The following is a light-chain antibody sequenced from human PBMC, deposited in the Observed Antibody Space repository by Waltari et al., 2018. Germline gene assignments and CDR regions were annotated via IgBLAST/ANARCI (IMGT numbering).Light chain of an antibody. CDR3: QQYNKWLWT. J-gene: IGKJ1*01. Sequence: EIVMTQSPATLSVSPGDRATLSCRARQSVNSNLAWYQQKPGQAPRLLIYGASTRATGIPARFGGSGSGTDFTLTISSLQVDDVAIYYCQQYNKWLWTFGQGTKVEI. CDR1: QSVNSN. CDR2: GAS. V-gene: IGKV3-15*01.